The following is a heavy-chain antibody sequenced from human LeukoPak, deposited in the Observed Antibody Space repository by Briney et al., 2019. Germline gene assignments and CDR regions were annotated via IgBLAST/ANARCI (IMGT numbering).Heavy chain of an antibody. D-gene: IGHD1-1*01. J-gene: IGHJ4*02. CDR3: ARLWDNWNSDY. CDR1: GGSISSSSYY. V-gene: IGHV4-39*07. CDR2: IYHSGNT. Sequence: SSETLSLTCTVSGGSISSSSYYWGWIRQPPGKGLEWIGNIYHSGNTYYNPSLKSRVTISVDTSKNQFSLKLNSVTAADTALYYCARLWDNWNSDYWGQGNQVTVSS.